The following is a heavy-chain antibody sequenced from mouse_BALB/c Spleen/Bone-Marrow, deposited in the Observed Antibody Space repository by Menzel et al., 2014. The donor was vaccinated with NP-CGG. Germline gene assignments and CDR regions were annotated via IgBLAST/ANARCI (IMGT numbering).Heavy chain of an antibody. J-gene: IGHJ4*01. CDR2: ITNGGGAT. Sequence: EVNLVESGGGLVQPGGSLKLSCAASGFTFNSNTMSWVRQTPEKRLEWVAYITNGGGATYYLDTVKGRFTISRDGAKNTLYLQMSSLRSEDTAMYYCARPRYPFYAMDSWGQGTSVTVSS. CDR1: GFTFNSNT. CDR3: ARPRYPFYAMDS. D-gene: IGHD2-14*01. V-gene: IGHV5-12-2*01.